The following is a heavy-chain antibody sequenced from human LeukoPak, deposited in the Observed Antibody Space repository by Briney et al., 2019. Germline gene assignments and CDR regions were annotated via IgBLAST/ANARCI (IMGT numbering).Heavy chain of an antibody. CDR3: ARGGGLDV. V-gene: IGHV3-9*01. CDR2: INWNSNYI. J-gene: IGHJ6*02. D-gene: IGHD3-16*01. CDR1: GFTFDDYA. Sequence: GGSLRLSCAASGFTFDDYAMHWVRQGPGKGLEWVSGINWNSNYIGYADSVKGRFTISRDNAKNSLYLQMSNLRAEDTAVYFCARGGGLDVWGQGATVTVSS.